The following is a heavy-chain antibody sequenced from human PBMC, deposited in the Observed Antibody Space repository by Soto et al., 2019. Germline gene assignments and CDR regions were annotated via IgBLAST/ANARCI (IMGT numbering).Heavy chain of an antibody. CDR1: GGSISSSNW. CDR3: ARDVSRDFWSGYYVRPDYYYYMDV. Sequence: SETLSLTCAVSGGSISSSNWWSWVRQPPGKGLEWIGEIYHSGSTNYNPSLKSRVTISVDKSKNQFSLKLSSVTAADTAVYYCARDVSRDFWSGYYVRPDYYYYMDVWGKGTTVTVSS. V-gene: IGHV4-4*02. CDR2: IYHSGST. D-gene: IGHD3-3*01. J-gene: IGHJ6*03.